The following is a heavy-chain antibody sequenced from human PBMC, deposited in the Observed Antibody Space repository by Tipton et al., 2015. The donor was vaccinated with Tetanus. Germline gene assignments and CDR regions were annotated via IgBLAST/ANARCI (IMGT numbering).Heavy chain of an antibody. V-gene: IGHV3-53*01. D-gene: IGHD6-19*01. CDR2: MYSGGDT. J-gene: IGHJ4*02. CDR1: GFIGSSHY. Sequence: SLRLSCVASGFIGSSHYMSWVRQAPGKGLEWVSVMYSGGDTYYVDSVKGRFSISRDNAKNTLYLQMNSLRVEDTAVYYCVRDGGSSGWLAYWGQGTLVTVSS. CDR3: VRDGGSSGWLAY.